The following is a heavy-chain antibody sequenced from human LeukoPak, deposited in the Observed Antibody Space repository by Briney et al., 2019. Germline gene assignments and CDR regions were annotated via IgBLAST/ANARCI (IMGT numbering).Heavy chain of an antibody. CDR2: IRYDGSNK. V-gene: IGHV3-30*02. Sequence: PGGSLRLSCAASGFTFSSYGMHWVRQAPGKGLEGVAFIRYDGSNKYYADSVKGRFTISRDNSKNTLYLQMNSLRAEDTAVYYCAKDRCTNGVCSPDIWGQGTMVTVSS. D-gene: IGHD2-8*01. CDR1: GFTFSSYG. J-gene: IGHJ3*02. CDR3: AKDRCTNGVCSPDI.